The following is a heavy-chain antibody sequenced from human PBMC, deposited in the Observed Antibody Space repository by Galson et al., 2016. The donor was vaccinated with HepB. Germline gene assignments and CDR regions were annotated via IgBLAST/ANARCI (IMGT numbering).Heavy chain of an antibody. J-gene: IGHJ4*02. V-gene: IGHV3-23*01. Sequence: SLRLSCAASGVTFSNYAMSWVRQAPGKGLEWVSAISSSGDTTYYVASVKGRFTISRDNAKNTLYLQMNSLRVEDTAVYYCARGSSGLIDYWGQGTLVTVSS. CDR3: ARGSSGLIDY. D-gene: IGHD3-22*01. CDR1: GVTFSNYA. CDR2: ISSSGDTT.